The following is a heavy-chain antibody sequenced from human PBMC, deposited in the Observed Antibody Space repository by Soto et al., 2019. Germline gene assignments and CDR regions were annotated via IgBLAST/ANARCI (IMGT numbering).Heavy chain of an antibody. J-gene: IGHJ6*02. Sequence: SVKVSSKASGGTFSSYTLSSLRQAPGQGLEWMGRIIPILGIANYAQKFQGRVTITADKSTSTAYMELSSLRSEDTAVYYCAREIAAAGYYYYVMDVLVQGTTDTVSS. CDR3: AREIAAAGYYYYVMDV. CDR2: IIPILGIA. V-gene: IGHV1-69*04. D-gene: IGHD6-13*01. CDR1: GGTFSSYT.